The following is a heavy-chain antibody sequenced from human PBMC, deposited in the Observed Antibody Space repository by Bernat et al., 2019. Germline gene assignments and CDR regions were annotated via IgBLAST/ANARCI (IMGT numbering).Heavy chain of an antibody. Sequence: EVQLVESGGGLIQPGGSLRLSCAASGFTVSSNYMSWVRQAPGKGLECVSVIYSGGSTYYADSVKGRFTISRDNSKNTRYLQMNSLRADDTAVYYCARVSVGYYFDYWGQGTLVTVSS. CDR2: IYSGGST. CDR3: ARVSVGYYFDY. CDR1: GFTVSSNY. J-gene: IGHJ4*02. D-gene: IGHD4-23*01. V-gene: IGHV3-53*01.